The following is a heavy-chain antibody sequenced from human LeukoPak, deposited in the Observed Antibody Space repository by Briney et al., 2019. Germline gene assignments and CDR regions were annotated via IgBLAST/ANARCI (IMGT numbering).Heavy chain of an antibody. Sequence: GRSLRLACAASGSTFSSYGMHWVRQAPGKGLEWVAVIWYDGGNKYYADSVKGRFTISRDNSKNTLYLQMNSLRAEDTAVYYCATDLRWSHYWYFDLWGRGTLVTVSS. CDR1: GSTFSSYG. D-gene: IGHD2-15*01. V-gene: IGHV3-33*01. CDR2: IWYDGGNK. J-gene: IGHJ2*01. CDR3: ATDLRWSHYWYFDL.